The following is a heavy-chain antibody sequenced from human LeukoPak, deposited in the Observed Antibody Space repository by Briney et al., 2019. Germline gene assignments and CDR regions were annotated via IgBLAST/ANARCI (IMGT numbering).Heavy chain of an antibody. D-gene: IGHD6-13*01. Sequence: GGSLRLPCAASGFTFSSYAMSWVRQAPGKGLEWVSAISGSGGSTYYADSVKGRFTISRDNSKNTLYLQMNSLRAEDTAVYYCAKGGAAAGTVYFDYWGQGTLVTVSS. J-gene: IGHJ4*02. CDR3: AKGGAAAGTVYFDY. CDR2: ISGSGGST. CDR1: GFTFSSYA. V-gene: IGHV3-23*01.